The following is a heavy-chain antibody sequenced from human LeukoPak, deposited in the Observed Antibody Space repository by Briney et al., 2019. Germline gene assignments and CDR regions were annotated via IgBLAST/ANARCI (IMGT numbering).Heavy chain of an antibody. CDR3: AREPRGGSYDY. V-gene: IGHV4-59*01. CDR1: GGSISSYY. D-gene: IGHD1-26*01. J-gene: IGHJ4*02. Sequence: PSETLSLTCTVSGGSISSYYWSWIRQPPGKGLEWIGYIYYSGSTNYNPSLKSRVTISVDTSKNQFSLKLSSVTAADTAVYYCAREPRGGSYDYWGQGTLVTVSS. CDR2: IYYSGST.